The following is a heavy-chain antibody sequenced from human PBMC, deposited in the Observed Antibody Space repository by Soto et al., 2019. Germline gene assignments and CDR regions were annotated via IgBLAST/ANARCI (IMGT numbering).Heavy chain of an antibody. CDR1: GGTFSSYA. CDR3: AREWIPVTGVKDY. D-gene: IGHD5-18*01. CDR2: IIPIFGTA. V-gene: IGHV1-69*13. Sequence: SVKVSCKASGGTFSSYAISGVRQAPGQGLEWMGGIIPIFGTANYAQKFQGRVTITADESTSTAYMELSSLRAEDTAVYYCAREWIPVTGVKDYWGQGTLVTVSS. J-gene: IGHJ4*02.